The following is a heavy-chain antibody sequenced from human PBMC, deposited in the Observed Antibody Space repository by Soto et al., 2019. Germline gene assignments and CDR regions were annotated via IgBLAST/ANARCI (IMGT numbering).Heavy chain of an antibody. D-gene: IGHD7-27*01. CDR3: ASEWGAPGAFYF. CDR1: GGTFSSYT. CDR2: ITVLFGTA. J-gene: IGHJ4*02. Sequence: QVQMVQSGAEVKKPGSSVMVSCKASGGTFSSYTISWVRQAPGQGLEWLGGITVLFGTANYAQKVQGRVTIAADESTATAYMEVSSLRSEDTAVYYCASEWGAPGAFYFWGQGTLFTVSS. V-gene: IGHV1-69*01.